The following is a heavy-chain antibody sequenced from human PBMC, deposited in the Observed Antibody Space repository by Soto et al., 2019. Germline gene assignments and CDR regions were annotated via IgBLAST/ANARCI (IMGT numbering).Heavy chain of an antibody. Sequence: SETLSLTCAVYGGSFSGYYWSWIRQPPGKGLEWIGEINHSGSTNYNPSLKSRVTISVDTSKNQFSLKLSSVTAADTAVYYCARGPMRGEGGVAGLYYFDYWGQGTLVTVSS. CDR2: INHSGST. CDR3: ARGPMRGEGGVAGLYYFDY. CDR1: GGSFSGYY. D-gene: IGHD6-19*01. V-gene: IGHV4-34*01. J-gene: IGHJ4*02.